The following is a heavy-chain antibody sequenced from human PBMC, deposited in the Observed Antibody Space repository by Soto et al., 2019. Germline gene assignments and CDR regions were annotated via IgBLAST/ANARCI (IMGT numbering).Heavy chain of an antibody. V-gene: IGHV5-51*01. CDR3: ARAVVVVAATRIYYYGMDV. D-gene: IGHD2-15*01. J-gene: IGHJ6*02. CDR2: IYPGDSDT. Sequence: PGESLKISCKVSGYSFTSYWIGWVRQMRGKCLEWMGIIYPGDSDTRYSPSFQGQVTISADKSISTAYLQWSSLKASDTAMYYCARAVVVVAATRIYYYGMDVWGQGTTVTVSS. CDR1: GYSFTSYW.